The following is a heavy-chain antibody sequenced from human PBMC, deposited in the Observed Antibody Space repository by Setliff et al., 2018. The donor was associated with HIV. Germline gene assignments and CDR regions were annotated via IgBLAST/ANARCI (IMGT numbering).Heavy chain of an antibody. Sequence: SETLSLTCTVSGGSIISSSYYWAWIRQPPGKGLEWIGTMYYRGTTYNNPSLKSRVTFSADTSKNQFSLTLNSVTATDTAVYYCARQGLTMFPGGGVPAPILYYFDFWGQGILVTVSS. CDR3: ARQGLTMFPGGGVPAPILYYFDF. CDR2: MYYRGTT. J-gene: IGHJ4*02. CDR1: GGSIISSSYY. V-gene: IGHV4-39*01. D-gene: IGHD3-10*01.